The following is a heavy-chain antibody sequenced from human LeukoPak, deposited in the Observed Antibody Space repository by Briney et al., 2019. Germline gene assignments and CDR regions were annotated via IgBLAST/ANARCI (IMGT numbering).Heavy chain of an antibody. D-gene: IGHD3-10*01. CDR3: AKGAGLLWFGELDKI. V-gene: IGHV3-66*01. Sequence: GGSLRLSCAASGFTVSSNDMSWVRQAPGKGLEWVSLIYSGRSTYYADSVKGRFIISRDNSKNTLYLQMNSLRAEDTAVYYCAKGAGLLWFGELDKIWGQGTMVTVSS. J-gene: IGHJ3*02. CDR2: IYSGRST. CDR1: GFTVSSND.